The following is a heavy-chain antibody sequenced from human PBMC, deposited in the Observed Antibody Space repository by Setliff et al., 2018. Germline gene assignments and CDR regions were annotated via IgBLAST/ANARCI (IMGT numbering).Heavy chain of an antibody. CDR1: TASMTYYY. CDR3: ASRDYYDNRGSLDF. CDR2: VYDTGST. Sequence: SETLSLTCSVSTASMTYYYWSWIRQPPGKGLEWIGHVYDTGSTKYSPSLKGRVTISMDTSVNEFSLRLTSVTAADTAMYYCASRDYYDNRGSLDFWGQGTLVTVSS. D-gene: IGHD3-22*01. J-gene: IGHJ4*02. V-gene: IGHV4-59*08.